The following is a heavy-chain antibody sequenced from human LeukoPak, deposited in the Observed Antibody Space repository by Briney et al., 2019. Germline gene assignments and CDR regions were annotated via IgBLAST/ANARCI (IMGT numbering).Heavy chain of an antibody. Sequence: GGSLRLSCAASGFSVNSYYMSWVRQAPGRGLEWVSALSSGDNTHYADSVNGRFTISRDNSKNTLYLQMNSLRPEDTAVYYCAKAIWVAATSSWFCLDYWGQGTLVTVSS. CDR1: GFSVNSYY. D-gene: IGHD3-10*01. CDR2: LSSGDNT. V-gene: IGHV3-53*05. CDR3: AKAIWVAATSSWFCLDY. J-gene: IGHJ4*02.